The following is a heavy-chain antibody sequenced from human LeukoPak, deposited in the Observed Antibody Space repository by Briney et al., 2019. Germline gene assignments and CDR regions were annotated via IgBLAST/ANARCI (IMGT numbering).Heavy chain of an antibody. CDR1: GYTFTGYY. Sequence: ASVKVSCKASGYTFTGYYMHWVRQAPGQGLEWMGWINPNSGGTNYAQKFQGRVTMTRDTSISTAYMELSRLRSADTAVYYCAAGGYCTNGVCYTVGMDVWGQGTTVTVSS. D-gene: IGHD2-8*01. J-gene: IGHJ6*02. CDR2: INPNSGGT. CDR3: AAGGYCTNGVCYTVGMDV. V-gene: IGHV1-2*02.